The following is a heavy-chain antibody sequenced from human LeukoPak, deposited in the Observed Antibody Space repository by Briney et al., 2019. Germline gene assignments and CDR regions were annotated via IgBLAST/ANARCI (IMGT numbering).Heavy chain of an antibody. Sequence: GGSLRLSCAASGFTFSSYSMNWVRQAPGKGLEWVSSISSSSSYIYYADSVKGRFTISRDNAKNSLYLQMNSLRAEDTAVYYCVRDLAGWLQLDYWGQGTLVTVSS. D-gene: IGHD5-24*01. CDR2: ISSSSSYI. V-gene: IGHV3-21*01. CDR3: VRDLAGWLQLDY. J-gene: IGHJ4*02. CDR1: GFTFSSYS.